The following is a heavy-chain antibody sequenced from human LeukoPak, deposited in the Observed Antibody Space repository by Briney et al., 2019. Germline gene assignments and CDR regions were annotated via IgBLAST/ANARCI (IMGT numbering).Heavy chain of an antibody. CDR3: TRTDSASSIDY. D-gene: IGHD1-26*01. V-gene: IGHV4-59*12. CDR2: IYYSGST. J-gene: IGHJ4*02. CDR1: GGSISTYY. Sequence: ASETLSLTCTVSGGSISTYYWSWIRQPPGKGLEWIGYIYYSGSTNYNPSLKSRVTISVDTSKNQFSLRLSSVTAADTAVYYCTRTDSASSIDYWGQGTLVTVSS.